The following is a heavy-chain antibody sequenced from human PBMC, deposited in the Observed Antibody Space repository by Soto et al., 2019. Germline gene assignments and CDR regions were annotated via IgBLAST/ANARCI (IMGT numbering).Heavy chain of an antibody. Sequence: EVQLLDSGGGLVQPGGSLRLTCAASGFDFTTHGMSWVRQAPGRGLEWVSSIGAGNGRAYYADSVEGWFTISGDNSKNMLFLQLTSLRAGDTAVYFCAKGAIWFDYWGQGTLVIASS. CDR1: GFDFTTHG. D-gene: IGHD3-3*01. V-gene: IGHV3-23*01. J-gene: IGHJ4*02. CDR3: AKGAIWFDY. CDR2: IGAGNGRA.